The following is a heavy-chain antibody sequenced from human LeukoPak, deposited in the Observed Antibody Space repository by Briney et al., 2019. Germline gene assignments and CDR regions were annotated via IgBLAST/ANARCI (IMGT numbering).Heavy chain of an antibody. V-gene: IGHV1-69*02. J-gene: IGHJ3*02. CDR3: ATNVDTAMVTYAFDI. D-gene: IGHD5-18*01. CDR2: IIPILGIA. Sequence: SVKVSCKASGYTFTSYYMLWVRRAPGQGLEWMGRIIPILGIANYAQKFQGRVTITADKSTSTAYMELSSLRSEDTAVYYCATNVDTAMVTYAFDIWGQGTMVTVSS. CDR1: GYTFTSYY.